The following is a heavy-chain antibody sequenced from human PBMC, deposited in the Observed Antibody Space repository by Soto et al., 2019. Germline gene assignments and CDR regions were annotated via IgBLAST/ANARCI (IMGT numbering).Heavy chain of an antibody. V-gene: IGHV4-39*01. CDR2: IYYSGST. J-gene: IGHJ5*02. Sequence: SETLSLTCTVSGGSISSSSYYWGWIRQPPGKGLEWIGSIYYSGSTYYNPSLKSRVTISVDTSKNQFSLKLSSVTAADTAVYFLARLVSSEQQLVDWFDPGGQGTLVTVAS. D-gene: IGHD6-13*01. CDR3: ARLVSSEQQLVDWFDP. CDR1: GGSISSSSYY.